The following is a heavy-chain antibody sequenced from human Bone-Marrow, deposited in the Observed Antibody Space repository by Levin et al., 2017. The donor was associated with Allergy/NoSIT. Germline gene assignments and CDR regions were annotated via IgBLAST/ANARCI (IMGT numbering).Heavy chain of an antibody. V-gene: IGHV3-21*01. CDR1: GFTFSSYS. D-gene: IGHD2-2*01. J-gene: IGHJ6*02. Sequence: GGSLRLSCAASGFTFSSYSMNWVRQAPGKGLEWVSSISSSSSYIYYADSVKGRFTISRDNAKNSLYLQMNSLRAEDTAVYYCAREVVVAGYYYYGMDVWGQGTTVTVSS. CDR3: AREVVVAGYYYYGMDV. CDR2: ISSSSSYI.